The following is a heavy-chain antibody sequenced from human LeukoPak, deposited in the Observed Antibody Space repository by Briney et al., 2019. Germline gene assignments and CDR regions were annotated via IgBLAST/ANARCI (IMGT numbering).Heavy chain of an antibody. J-gene: IGHJ4*02. D-gene: IGHD2-21*02. V-gene: IGHV4-39*07. CDR2: IYYTGNT. Sequence: SETLSLTCSVSGDSITGYYWGWIRQPPGKGLEWIGNIYYTGNTYYNSSLKSRVTISVDTSKNQFSLKLSSVTAADTAVYYCARVGAYCGGDCYQWGQGTLVTVSS. CDR1: GDSITGYY. CDR3: ARVGAYCGGDCYQ.